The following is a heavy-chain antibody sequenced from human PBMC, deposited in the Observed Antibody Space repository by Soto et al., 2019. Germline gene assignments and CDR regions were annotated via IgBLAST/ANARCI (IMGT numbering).Heavy chain of an antibody. CDR1: GGSISSGGYY. Sequence: QVQLQESGPGLVKPSQTLSLTCTVSGGSISSGGYYWSWIRQHPGKGLEGIGYLDYSGGTYYNPSLKTRFTISVDTSNNPFSLKLSSVTAAVTAVYYCARDRPGHTLDGGWTTVTTFGESYGMDVWGQGTTVTVSS. CDR3: ARDRPGHTLDGGWTTVTTFGESYGMDV. CDR2: LDYSGGT. J-gene: IGHJ6*02. D-gene: IGHD4-17*01. V-gene: IGHV4-31*03.